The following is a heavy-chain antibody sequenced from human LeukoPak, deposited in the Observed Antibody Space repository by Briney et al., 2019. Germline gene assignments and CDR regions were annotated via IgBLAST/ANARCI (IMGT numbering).Heavy chain of an antibody. CDR2: ISWDGYTT. J-gene: IGHJ4*02. D-gene: IGHD6-19*01. CDR3: ARGAYSSGWAYFDH. Sequence: PGGSLRLSCAASGFSLDDYTMHWVRQAPGKGLEWVSLISWDGYTTYYGDSVKGRFTISRDNAKNSLYLHMDSLRAEDTAVYYCARGAYSSGWAYFDHWGQGTLVTVSS. CDR1: GFSLDDYT. V-gene: IGHV3-43*01.